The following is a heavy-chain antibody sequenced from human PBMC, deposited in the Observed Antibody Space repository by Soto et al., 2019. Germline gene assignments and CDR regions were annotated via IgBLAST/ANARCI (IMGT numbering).Heavy chain of an antibody. Sequence: ETLSLTCTVSGGSISSYYWRWVRQAPGKGLEWVSAISGGGGSTYYADSVKGRFTISRDNSKNTLYLQMNSLRAEDTAVYYCAKGSPVVAAVDWFDPWGQGTQVTLSS. CDR2: ISGGGGST. CDR3: AKGSPVVAAVDWFDP. D-gene: IGHD2-15*01. J-gene: IGHJ5*02. CDR1: GGSISSYY. V-gene: IGHV3-23*01.